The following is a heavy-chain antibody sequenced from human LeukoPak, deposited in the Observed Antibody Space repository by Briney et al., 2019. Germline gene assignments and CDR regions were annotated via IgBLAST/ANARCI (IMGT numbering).Heavy chain of an antibody. V-gene: IGHV3-30-3*01. J-gene: IGHJ5*02. CDR1: GFTFSSYA. Sequence: GGSLRLSCAASGFTFSSYAMHWVRQAPGKGLEWVAVISYDGSNKYYADSVKGRFTISRDNSKNTLYLQMNSLRAEDTAVYYCAKDYLELTFDPWGQGTLVTVSS. CDR2: ISYDGSNK. CDR3: AKDYLELTFDP. D-gene: IGHD1-7*01.